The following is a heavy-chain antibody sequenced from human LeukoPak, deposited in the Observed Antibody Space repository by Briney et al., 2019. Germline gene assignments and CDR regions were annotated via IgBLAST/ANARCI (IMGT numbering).Heavy chain of an antibody. J-gene: IGHJ4*02. CDR1: GGSISSSSYY. V-gene: IGHV4-39*01. CDR2: IYYSGST. CDR3: ASGGIIWSGFGTGY. Sequence: PSETLSLTCTVSGGSISSSSYYRGWIRQPPGKGLEWIGSIYYSGSTYYDPSFKSRVTISVDTSKNQFSLKLSSVTAADTAVYYCASGGIIWSGFGTGYWGQGTLVTVSS. D-gene: IGHD3-3*01.